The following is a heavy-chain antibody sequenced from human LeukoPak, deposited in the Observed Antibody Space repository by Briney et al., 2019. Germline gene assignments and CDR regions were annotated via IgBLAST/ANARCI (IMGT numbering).Heavy chain of an antibody. CDR3: ARGSPYYDSSGYYYEYTWYFDL. CDR1: GGSISSSSYY. V-gene: IGHV4-39*07. D-gene: IGHD3-22*01. J-gene: IGHJ2*01. Sequence: SETLSLTCTVSGGSISSSSYYWGWIRQPPGKGLEWIRSIYYSGSTYYNPSLKSRVTISVDTSKNQFSLKLSSVTAADTAVYYCARGSPYYDSSGYYYEYTWYFDLWGRGTLVTVSS. CDR2: IYYSGST.